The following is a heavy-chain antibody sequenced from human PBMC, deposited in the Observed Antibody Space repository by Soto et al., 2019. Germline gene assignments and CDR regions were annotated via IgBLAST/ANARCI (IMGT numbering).Heavy chain of an antibody. D-gene: IGHD6-6*01. V-gene: IGHV5-51*03. CDR2: IYPGDSDT. Sequence: PAGCMEISSQGSGYSFDSYWIGWVRQMTGKDLEWMGIIYPGDSDTRYSPSFQGQVTISADKSLRTAYLQWTSLKASDTALYYCARTRSFTLGFYYDGMDVWGQGTSVTLSS. J-gene: IGHJ6*02. CDR1: GYSFDSYW. CDR3: ARTRSFTLGFYYDGMDV.